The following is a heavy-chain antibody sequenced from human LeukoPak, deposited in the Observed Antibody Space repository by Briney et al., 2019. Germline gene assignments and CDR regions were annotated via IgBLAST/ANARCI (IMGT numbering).Heavy chain of an antibody. V-gene: IGHV4-39*07. D-gene: IGHD2-15*01. CDR3: ARVLGYCSGGNCYLDH. CDR1: GASISSSGYY. CDR2: MFHSGSA. J-gene: IGHJ4*02. Sequence: PSETLSLTCTVSGASISSSGYYWGWVRQPPGKGLEWIGSMFHSGSAYYNPSLKSRVTIPIDTSKNQFSLKLNSVTAADTAVYYCARVLGYCSGGNCYLDHWGQGILVTVSS.